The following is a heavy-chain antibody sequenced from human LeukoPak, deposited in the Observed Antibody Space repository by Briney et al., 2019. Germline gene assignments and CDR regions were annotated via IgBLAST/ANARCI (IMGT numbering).Heavy chain of an antibody. CDR2: ISGSGGSA. V-gene: IGHV3-23*01. Sequence: PGGSLRLSCAASGFTFSSFEMSWVRQAPGKGLEWVSAISGSGGSAYYADSVKGRFTISRDNSRNSLSLQMNSLRAEDTALYYCAKTGYSSGWYRIRDYWGQGTLVTVSS. J-gene: IGHJ4*02. CDR1: GFTFSSFE. CDR3: AKTGYSSGWYRIRDY. D-gene: IGHD6-19*01.